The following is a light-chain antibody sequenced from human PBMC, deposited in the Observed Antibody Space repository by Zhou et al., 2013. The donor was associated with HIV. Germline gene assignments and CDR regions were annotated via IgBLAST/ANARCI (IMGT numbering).Light chain of an antibody. CDR1: QSLSSY. Sequence: EIVMTQSPTTLSVSLGERATLSCRASQSLSSYLAWYQQKPGQAPRLLIYDASIRATGIPARFSGSGSGTDFTLTISSLEPEDFAVYYCQQRTNGLTFGGGTKVEIK. CDR2: DAS. J-gene: IGKJ4*01. V-gene: IGKV3-11*01. CDR3: QQRTNGLT.